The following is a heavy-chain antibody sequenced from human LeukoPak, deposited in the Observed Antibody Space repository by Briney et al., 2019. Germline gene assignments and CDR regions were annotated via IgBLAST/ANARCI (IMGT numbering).Heavy chain of an antibody. CDR1: GGSFSGYY. CDR2: INHSGST. Sequence: SETLSLTCAVYGGSFSGYYWSWIRQSPGKGLEWIGEINHSGSTNYNPSLKSRVTVSVDTSKNQFSLNVRSVTAADTAVYYCASGGATPMVFPYWGQGTLVTVSS. J-gene: IGHJ4*02. D-gene: IGHD5-18*01. V-gene: IGHV4-34*01. CDR3: ASGGATPMVFPY.